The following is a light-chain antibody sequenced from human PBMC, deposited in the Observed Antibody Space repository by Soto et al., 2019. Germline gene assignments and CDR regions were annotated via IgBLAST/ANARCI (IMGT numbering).Light chain of an antibody. CDR3: SSYTNINTRACV. V-gene: IGLV2-14*01. Sequence: QSVLTQPASVSGSPGQSITISCTGTSGDIGSYNRVSWYQQHPGKAPKLIIYEVTDRPSGVSNRFSGSKSGNTAYLTISGLQAEEEAEYYCSSYTNINTRACVFGTGTKLTVL. CDR1: SGDIGSYNR. J-gene: IGLJ1*01. CDR2: EVT.